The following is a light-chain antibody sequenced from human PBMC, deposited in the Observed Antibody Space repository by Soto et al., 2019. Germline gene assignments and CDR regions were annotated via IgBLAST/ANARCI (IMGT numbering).Light chain of an antibody. CDR2: DAS. V-gene: IGKV3-11*01. Sequence: EIVLTQSPATLSLSPGERATLSCRASQSIDAYLAWFQQKPGQAPRLLIYDASNRATGIPARFSGSGFGTDFTLTISNVEPEDFAIYYCQQRSVWPLTFGGGTKVEI. CDR3: QQRSVWPLT. CDR1: QSIDAY. J-gene: IGKJ4*01.